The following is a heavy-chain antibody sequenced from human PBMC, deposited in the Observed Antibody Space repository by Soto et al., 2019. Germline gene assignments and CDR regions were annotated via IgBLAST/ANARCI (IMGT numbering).Heavy chain of an antibody. CDR3: AKGLTGVTLADSFDI. J-gene: IGHJ3*02. CDR1: GFTFDDYA. CDR2: ISWNSGSI. D-gene: IGHD7-27*01. Sequence: GGSLRLSCAASGFTFDDYAMHWVRQAPGKGLEWVSGISWNSGSIGYADSVKGRFTISRDNAKNSLYLQMNSLRAEDTALYYCAKGLTGVTLADSFDIWGQGTMVTVSS. V-gene: IGHV3-9*01.